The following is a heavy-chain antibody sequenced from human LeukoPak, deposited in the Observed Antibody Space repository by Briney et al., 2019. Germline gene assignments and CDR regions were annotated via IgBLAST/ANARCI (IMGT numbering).Heavy chain of an antibody. V-gene: IGHV1-69*01. CDR1: GGTFSSYA. CDR2: IIPIFGTA. CDR3: ARRQVVPAARHWFDP. Sequence: SVKVSCKASGGTFSSYAISWVRQAPGQGLEWMGGIIPIFGTANYAQKFQGRVTITADESTSTAYMELSSLRSEDTAVYYCARRQVVPAARHWFDPWGQGTLVTVSS. D-gene: IGHD2-2*01. J-gene: IGHJ5*02.